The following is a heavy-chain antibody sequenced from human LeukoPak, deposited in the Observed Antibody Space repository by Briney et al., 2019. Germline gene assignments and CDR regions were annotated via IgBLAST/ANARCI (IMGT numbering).Heavy chain of an antibody. J-gene: IGHJ6*02. CDR3: ARGVSLNYYYYCGMDV. V-gene: IGHV1-69*04. CDR2: IIPILGIA. CDR1: GGTSSSYA. D-gene: IGHD3-16*02. Sequence: GSSVKVSCKASGGTSSSYAISWVRQAPGQGLEWMGRIIPILGIANYAQKFQGRVTITADKSTSTAYMELSSLRSEDTAVYYCARGVSLNYYYYCGMDVWGQGTTVTVSS.